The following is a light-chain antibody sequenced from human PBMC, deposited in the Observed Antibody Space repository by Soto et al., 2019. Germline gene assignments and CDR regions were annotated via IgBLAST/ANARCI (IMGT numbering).Light chain of an antibody. J-gene: IGKJ4*01. CDR1: QSVNSN. V-gene: IGKV3-15*01. Sequence: EVMVTQSPATLSVSPGERATLSCRASQSVNSNLAWYQQKPGQAPRLLMSYASTRATGIPARFSGSGSGTEFTLTISSLQSEDSAVYYCQQYNNWPLTFGGGSKVDI. CDR3: QQYNNWPLT. CDR2: YAS.